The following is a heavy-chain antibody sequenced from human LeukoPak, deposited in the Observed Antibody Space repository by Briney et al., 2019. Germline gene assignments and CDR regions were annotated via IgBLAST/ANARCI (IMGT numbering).Heavy chain of an antibody. Sequence: SQTLSLTCTVSGGSISSGSYYWSWIRQPAGKGLEWIGRIYTSGSTNYNPSLKSRVTISVDTSKNQFSLKLSSVTAADTAVYYCARGQGGDYFDLWGRGTLVTVSS. V-gene: IGHV4-61*02. CDR1: GGSISSGSYY. J-gene: IGHJ2*01. CDR3: ARGQGGDYFDL. CDR2: IYTSGST. D-gene: IGHD3-16*01.